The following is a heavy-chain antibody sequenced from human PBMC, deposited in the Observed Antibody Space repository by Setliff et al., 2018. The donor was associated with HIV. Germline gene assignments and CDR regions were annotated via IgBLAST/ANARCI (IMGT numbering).Heavy chain of an antibody. CDR2: VSPGDSGT. CDR3: TRQGDFGQWGDY. Sequence: GESLKISCRGSGYTFTNYWIGWVRQMPGKGLEWMGIVSPGDSGTSYSPSFQGQVTMSADKSISTAYLQWSSLKASDTAIYYCTRQGDFGQWGDYWGQGAQVTVSS. D-gene: IGHD4-17*01. J-gene: IGHJ4*02. CDR1: GYTFTNYW. V-gene: IGHV5-51*01.